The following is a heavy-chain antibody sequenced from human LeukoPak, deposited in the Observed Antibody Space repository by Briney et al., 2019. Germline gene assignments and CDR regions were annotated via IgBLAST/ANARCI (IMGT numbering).Heavy chain of an antibody. CDR3: ARDPYYYDSSGYYRD. J-gene: IGHJ4*02. CDR1: GGTFSSYA. Sequence: SVKVSCKASGGTFSSYATSWVRQAPGQGLEWMGRIIPIFGTANYAQKFQGRVTITTDESTSTAYMELSSLRSEDTAVYYCARDPYYYDSSGYYRDWGQGTLVTVSS. D-gene: IGHD3-22*01. CDR2: IIPIFGTA. V-gene: IGHV1-69*05.